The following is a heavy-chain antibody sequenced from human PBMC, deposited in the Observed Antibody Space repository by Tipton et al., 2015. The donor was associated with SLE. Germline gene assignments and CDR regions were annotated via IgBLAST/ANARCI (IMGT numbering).Heavy chain of an antibody. CDR3: ARVAYCGGDCFWGADAFDI. Sequence: SLRLSCAASGFSLSTYLIHWVRQAPGKGLEWVALLSSDGSKAYYRDSVKGRFTISRDNSKNTLYLQMDSLRAEDTAVYYCARVAYCGGDCFWGADAFDIWGQGTMVTVSS. D-gene: IGHD2-21*01. J-gene: IGHJ3*02. V-gene: IGHV3-30*04. CDR1: GFSLSTYL. CDR2: LSSDGSKA.